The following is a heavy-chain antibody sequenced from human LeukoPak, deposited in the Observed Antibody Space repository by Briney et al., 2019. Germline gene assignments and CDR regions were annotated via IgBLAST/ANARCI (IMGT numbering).Heavy chain of an antibody. D-gene: IGHD4-11*01. V-gene: IGHV3-7*01. J-gene: IGHJ4*02. CDR3: SGRSESYSIY. CDR1: GFIFSDYW. CDR2: IKQDGSDK. Sequence: GGSLRLSCAGSGFIFSDYWMKWVRQAPGRGLGWVADIKQDGSDKVSVDSVRGRFTISRDSGKNSVYLTLNSLRAEDRGVYYCSGRSESYSIYWGQGTLVTVSS.